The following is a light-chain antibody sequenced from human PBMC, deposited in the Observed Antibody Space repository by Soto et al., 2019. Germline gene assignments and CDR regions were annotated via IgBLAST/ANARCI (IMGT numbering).Light chain of an antibody. CDR2: LNSDGSH. J-gene: IGLJ2*01. Sequence: QSVLTQSPSASASLGASVKLTCTLSSGHSSYAIAWHQQQPEKGPRYLMKLNSDGSHSKGDGIPDRFSGSSSGAERYLTISRLQSEDEADYYCQTWGSGIRVLFGGGTKLTVL. CDR3: QTWGSGIRVL. V-gene: IGLV4-69*01. CDR1: SGHSSYA.